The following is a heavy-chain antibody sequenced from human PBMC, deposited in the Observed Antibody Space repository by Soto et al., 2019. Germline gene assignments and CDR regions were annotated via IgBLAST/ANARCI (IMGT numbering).Heavy chain of an antibody. D-gene: IGHD3-9*01. Sequence: GGSLRLSCSASGFTFSSYAMHWVRQAPGKGLEYVSAISSNGGSTYYADSVKGRFTISRDNSKNTLYLQMSSLRAEDTAVYYCVKIETYYDILTGYDDAFDIWGQGTMVTVSS. CDR2: ISSNGGST. J-gene: IGHJ3*02. CDR1: GFTFSSYA. V-gene: IGHV3-64D*08. CDR3: VKIETYYDILTGYDDAFDI.